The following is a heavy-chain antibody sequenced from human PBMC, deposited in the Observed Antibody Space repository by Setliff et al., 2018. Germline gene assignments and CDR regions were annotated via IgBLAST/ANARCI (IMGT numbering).Heavy chain of an antibody. CDR2: IIPVLDIT. D-gene: IGHD3-22*01. CDR3: ARHPPPPNYFDIGALDS. V-gene: IGHV1-69*02. J-gene: IGHJ4*02. CDR1: GGPLNSYS. Sequence: SVKVSCKASGGPLNSYSFSWVRQAPGQGLEWMGRIIPVLDITRYSQKFQGRVTITADKSTGIIYMELTSLRSDDMAVYYCARHPPPPNYFDIGALDSWGQGTLVTVSS.